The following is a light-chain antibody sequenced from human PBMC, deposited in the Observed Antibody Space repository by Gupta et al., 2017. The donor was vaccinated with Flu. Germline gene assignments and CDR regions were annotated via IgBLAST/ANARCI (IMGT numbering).Light chain of an antibody. V-gene: IGKV4-1*01. CDR3: QQYYSSPPAWT. CDR2: WAS. CDR1: QSVLYSSNNMNY. Sequence: IVMILSPDSLAMSLGERATINFKSSQSVLYSSNNMNYLAWYQQKPGQPPKLLIYWASTRESGVPDRFSGSGSGTDFTLTISSLQAEDVAVYYCQQYYSSPPAWTFGQGTKVEIK. J-gene: IGKJ1*01.